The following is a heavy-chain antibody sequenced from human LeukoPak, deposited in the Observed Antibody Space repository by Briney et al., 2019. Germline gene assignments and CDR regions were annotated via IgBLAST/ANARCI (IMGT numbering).Heavy chain of an antibody. V-gene: IGHV3-23*01. Sequence: GGSLRLSCAASGFTFSSYAMSWVRQAPGKGPEWVSSIRGTGDSTYYADSVKGRFTISRGNSKNTLYLQMNSLGAEDTAVYYCATSGSYFIYWGQGTLVTVSS. D-gene: IGHD1-26*01. CDR1: GFTFSSYA. J-gene: IGHJ4*02. CDR3: ATSGSYFIY. CDR2: IRGTGDST.